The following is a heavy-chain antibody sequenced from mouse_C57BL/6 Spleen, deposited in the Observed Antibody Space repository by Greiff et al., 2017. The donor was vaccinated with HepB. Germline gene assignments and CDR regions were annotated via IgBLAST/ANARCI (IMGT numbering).Heavy chain of an antibody. CDR3: TTDLYYGSSAWFAY. V-gene: IGHV14-4*01. J-gene: IGHJ3*01. D-gene: IGHD1-1*01. CDR2: IDPENGDT. CDR1: GFNIKDDY. Sequence: QLQQSGAELVRPGASVKLSCTASGFNIKDDYMHWVKQRPEQGLEWIGWIDPENGDTEYASKFQGKATITADTSSNTAYLQLSSLTSEDTAVYYCTTDLYYGSSAWFAYWGQGTLVTVSA.